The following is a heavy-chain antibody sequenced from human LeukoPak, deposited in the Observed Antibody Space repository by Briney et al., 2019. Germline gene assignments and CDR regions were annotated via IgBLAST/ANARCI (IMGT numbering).Heavy chain of an antibody. Sequence: SETLSLTCTVSGGSVSSSSDYWVWIRQPPGKGLEWIGSLHYSGSTYYNPFLQSRVTISVDTSDNQFSLRVSSVTAADTAVYYCARLPLYYSTGSCNDYWGQGTLVTVSS. CDR1: GGSVSSSSDY. J-gene: IGHJ4*02. D-gene: IGHD2-15*01. V-gene: IGHV4-39*01. CDR3: ARLPLYYSTGSCNDY. CDR2: LHYSGST.